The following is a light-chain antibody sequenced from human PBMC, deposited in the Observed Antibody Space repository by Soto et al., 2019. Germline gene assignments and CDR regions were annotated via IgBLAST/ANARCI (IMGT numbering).Light chain of an antibody. V-gene: IGKV1-5*01. CDR2: DAS. CDR3: QQYNSYSWP. Sequence: DIQMTQSPSTLSASVGDRVTITCRASQSISSWLAWYQQKPGKAPKLLIYDASSLESGVPSRFSGSGSGTEFTLTIISLQPDDFATYYCQQYNSYSWPFGQGTQVEIK. CDR1: QSISSW. J-gene: IGKJ1*01.